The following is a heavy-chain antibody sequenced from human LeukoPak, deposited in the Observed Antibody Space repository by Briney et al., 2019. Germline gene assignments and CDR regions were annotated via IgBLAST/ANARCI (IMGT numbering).Heavy chain of an antibody. CDR1: AHSISRYY. Sequence: SETLSLTSILSAHSISRYYWTCIRQPPGKGLEWIGYIYNSGSTNYNPSLKSRVTISVDTSKNQFSLKLSSVTAADTAVYYFAESPVAAVDCRHFGMEVWARGTTVTVSS. CDR3: AESPVAAVDCRHFGMEV. J-gene: IGHJ6*02. CDR2: IYNSGST. V-gene: IGHV4-59*01. D-gene: IGHD2-15*01.